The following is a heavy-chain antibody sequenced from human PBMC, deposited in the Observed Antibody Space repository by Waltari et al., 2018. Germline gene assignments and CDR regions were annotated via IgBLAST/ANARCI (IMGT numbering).Heavy chain of an antibody. V-gene: IGHV4-34*01. CDR2: INHSGST. CDR3: ARVARRYGMDV. J-gene: IGHJ6*02. CDR1: GGSFSGYY. Sequence: QVQLQQWGAGLLKPSETLSLTCAVYGGSFSGYYWSWIRQPPGKGLEWIGEINHSGSTNYNPSLKSRVTISVDTSKNQCSLKLSSVTAADTAVYYCARVARRYGMDVWGQGTTVTVSS.